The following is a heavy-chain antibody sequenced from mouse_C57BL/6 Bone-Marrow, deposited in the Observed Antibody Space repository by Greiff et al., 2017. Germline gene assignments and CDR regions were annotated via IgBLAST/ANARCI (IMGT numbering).Heavy chain of an antibody. J-gene: IGHJ4*01. CDR1: GYAFTNYL. V-gene: IGHV1-54*02. D-gene: IGHD6-5*01. Sequence: QVQLQQSGAELVRPGTSVKVSCKASGYAFTNYLIEWVKQRPGQGLEWIGVINPGSGGTNYNEKFKGKATITADTSSNTAYLQLSSLTSEDTAVYYCTTGSLYYYAMDYWGQGTSVTVSS. CDR3: TTGSLYYYAMDY. CDR2: INPGSGGT.